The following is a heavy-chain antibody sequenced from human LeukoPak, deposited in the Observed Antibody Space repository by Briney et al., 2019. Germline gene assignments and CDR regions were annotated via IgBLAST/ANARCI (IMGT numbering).Heavy chain of an antibody. V-gene: IGHV3-30-3*01. CDR1: GFTFINYA. CDR2: TSYDGSNK. J-gene: IGHJ4*02. D-gene: IGHD2-2*01. Sequence: GGSLRLSCAASGFTFINYAMHWVRQAPGKGLEWVAVTSYDGSNKYHADSVKGRFTISRDNSKNTLYLQMNSLRAEDTAVYYCARGYCSSTSCLYRHIDYWGQGTLVTVSS. CDR3: ARGYCSSTSCLYRHIDY.